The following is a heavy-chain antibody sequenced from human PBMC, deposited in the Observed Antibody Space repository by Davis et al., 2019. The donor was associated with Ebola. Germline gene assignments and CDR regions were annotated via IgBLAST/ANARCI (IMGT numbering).Heavy chain of an antibody. D-gene: IGHD3-3*01. CDR2: IYTGSA. Sequence: ESLKISCAASGFTFSSYWIHWVRQAPGKGLELMAYIYTGSANYNPSLNGRATISVGPSIHQFSLTLKSVTAADTAVYSCARGEWFPTGYGMDVWGQGTTVTVSS. CDR1: GFTFSSYW. V-gene: IGHV4-59*01. CDR3: ARGEWFPTGYGMDV. J-gene: IGHJ6*02.